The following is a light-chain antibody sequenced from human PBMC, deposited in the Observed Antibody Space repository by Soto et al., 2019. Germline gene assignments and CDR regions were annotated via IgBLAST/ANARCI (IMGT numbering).Light chain of an antibody. J-gene: IGKJ1*01. CDR3: QQYGSTPPT. CDR2: GAS. Sequence: EIVLTQSPVTLSLSPGERATLSCRASQSVRSNYLAWYQQKPGQAPRLIIYGASSRATDIPDRFSGSGSGTDFSLTISRLEPEDFAVYSCQQYGSTPPTFGQGNKVEIK. CDR1: QSVRSNY. V-gene: IGKV3-20*01.